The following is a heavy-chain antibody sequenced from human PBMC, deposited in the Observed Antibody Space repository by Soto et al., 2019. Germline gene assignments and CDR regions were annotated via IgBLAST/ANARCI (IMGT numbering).Heavy chain of an antibody. Sequence: EVQLVESGGGLVQPGGSLSLSCAASGFTFSNYWMTWVRQAPGQGLEWVANIKQDGREKYYVDSVKGRSTISRDNAKNSVYLHMDSRRVEDTAVYYCARVEGGYYGSGSYGFDYWGQGSLVTVSS. CDR1: GFTFSNYW. V-gene: IGHV3-7*01. J-gene: IGHJ4*02. CDR2: IKQDGREK. D-gene: IGHD3-10*01. CDR3: ARVEGGYYGSGSYGFDY.